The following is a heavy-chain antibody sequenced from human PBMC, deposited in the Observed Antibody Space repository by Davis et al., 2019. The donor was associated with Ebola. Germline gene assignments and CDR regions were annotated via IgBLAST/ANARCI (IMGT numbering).Heavy chain of an antibody. V-gene: IGHV3-30*04. CDR2: ISYDGSNK. CDR1: GFTFSSYA. D-gene: IGHD3-10*01. CDR3: AYTSGSYSLFDY. Sequence: GGSLRLSCAASGFTFSSYAMHWVRQAPGKGLEWVAVISYDGSNKYYADSVKGRFTISRDNSKNTLYLQMNSLRAEDTAVYYCAYTSGSYSLFDYWGQGTLVTVSS. J-gene: IGHJ4*02.